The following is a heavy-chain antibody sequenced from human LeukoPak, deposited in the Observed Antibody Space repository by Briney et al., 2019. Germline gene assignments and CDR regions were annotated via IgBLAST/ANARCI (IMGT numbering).Heavy chain of an antibody. CDR2: FYISGHT. D-gene: IGHD3-10*01. J-gene: IGHJ5*02. CDR1: GGSINSGSYY. Sequence: SETLSLTCTVSGGSINSGSYYWSWIRQPAGKGLEWIGHFYISGHTTYNPSLKSRVAISVDTSKNQFSLKLNSVTAADTAVYYCARGGYYGSGNDFRFDPWGQGTLVTVSS. V-gene: IGHV4-61*10. CDR3: ARGGYYGSGNDFRFDP.